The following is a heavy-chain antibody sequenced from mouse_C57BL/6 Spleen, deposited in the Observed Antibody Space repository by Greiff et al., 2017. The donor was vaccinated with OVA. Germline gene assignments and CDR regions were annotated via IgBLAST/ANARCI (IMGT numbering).Heavy chain of an antibody. J-gene: IGHJ4*01. Sequence: EVNLVESGGGLVQPGGSLTLSCAASGFTFSDYYMYWVRQTPENRLEWVAYIITGGGSTYYPDTVKGRFTITGDNAKNTLYLQMSRLKAEDTTMYYGARRDPDYYGSGDAMDYWGQGTSVTVSS. CDR2: IITGGGST. CDR3: ARRDPDYYGSGDAMDY. CDR1: GFTFSDYY. D-gene: IGHD1-1*01. V-gene: IGHV5-12*01.